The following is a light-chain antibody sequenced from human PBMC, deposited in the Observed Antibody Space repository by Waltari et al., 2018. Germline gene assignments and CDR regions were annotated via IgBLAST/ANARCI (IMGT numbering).Light chain of an antibody. CDR3: QQHYGTPRT. Sequence: DIVMTQSPDSLAVSLGARATITCKSSQSVLYSSNNKNYLAWYQQKPGQPPKLIIYWASTRASGVPDRFGGSGSGTDFTLTISSLQAEDVAVYYCQQHYGTPRTFGQGTKLEIK. CDR2: WAS. V-gene: IGKV4-1*01. CDR1: QSVLYSSNNKNY. J-gene: IGKJ2*01.